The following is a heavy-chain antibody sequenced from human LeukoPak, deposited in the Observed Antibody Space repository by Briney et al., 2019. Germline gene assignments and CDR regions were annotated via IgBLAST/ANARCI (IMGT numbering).Heavy chain of an antibody. CDR1: GGSISSYY. CDR2: IYYSGST. CDR3: ERAHSSSFEFDY. D-gene: IGHD6-6*01. J-gene: IGHJ4*02. V-gene: IGHV4-59*01. Sequence: SETLSLTCTVSGGSISSYYGSWIRQPPGKGLEWIGYIYYSGSTNYNPSLKSRVTISVHTSKNQFSLKLSSVTAADTAVYYCERAHSSSFEFDYWGQGTLVTVSS.